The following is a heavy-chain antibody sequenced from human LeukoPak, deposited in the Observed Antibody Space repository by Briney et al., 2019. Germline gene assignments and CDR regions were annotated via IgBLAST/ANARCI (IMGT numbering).Heavy chain of an antibody. CDR2: ISAYNGNT. D-gene: IGHD1-26*01. CDR1: GYTFTSYG. J-gene: IGHJ6*03. Sequence: ASVKVSCKASGYTFTSYGISWVRQAPGQGLECMGRISAYNGNTNYAQKLQGRVTMTTDTSTSTAYMELRSLRSDDTAVYYCAREGPSIVGTTGSYYYYYMDVWGKGTTVTVSS. V-gene: IGHV1-18*01. CDR3: AREGPSIVGTTGSYYYYYMDV.